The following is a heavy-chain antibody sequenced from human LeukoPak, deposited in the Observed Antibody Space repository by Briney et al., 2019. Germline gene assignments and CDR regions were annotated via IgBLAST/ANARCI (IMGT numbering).Heavy chain of an antibody. Sequence: GGSLRLSCAASGFTFSSYGMHWVRQAPGKGLEWVAFIRYDGSNKYYADSVKGRFTISRDNAKNSLYLQMNSLRAEDTAVYYCARGAGATRKIDYWGQGTLVTVSS. CDR1: GFTFSSYG. V-gene: IGHV3-30*02. CDR3: ARGAGATRKIDY. D-gene: IGHD1-26*01. CDR2: IRYDGSNK. J-gene: IGHJ4*02.